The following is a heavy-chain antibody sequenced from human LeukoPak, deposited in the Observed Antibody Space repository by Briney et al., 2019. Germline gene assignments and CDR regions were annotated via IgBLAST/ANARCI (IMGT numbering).Heavy chain of an antibody. CDR1: GGSISSYY. CDR3: AREEEVLYYFDY. CDR2: IYYSGST. Sequence: PSETLSLTCTVSGGSISSYYWGWIRQPPGKGLEWIGYIYYSGSTNYNPSLKSRVTMSVDTSKNQFSLKLSSVTAADTAVYYCAREEEVLYYFDYWGQGTLVTVSS. D-gene: IGHD3-16*01. J-gene: IGHJ4*02. V-gene: IGHV4-59*12.